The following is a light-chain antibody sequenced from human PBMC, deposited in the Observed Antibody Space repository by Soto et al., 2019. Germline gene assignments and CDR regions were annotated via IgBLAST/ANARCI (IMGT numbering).Light chain of an antibody. CDR2: DAS. V-gene: IGKV3-11*01. J-gene: IGKJ1*01. Sequence: EIVLTQSPATLSLSPGERATLSCRASQSISLSLAWYQQKPGQAPRLLIYDASTRATGIPARFSGSGSGTDFTLTISSLEPEDFAVYYCQQRTNWPPWTFGQGTKVDIK. CDR1: QSISLS. CDR3: QQRTNWPPWT.